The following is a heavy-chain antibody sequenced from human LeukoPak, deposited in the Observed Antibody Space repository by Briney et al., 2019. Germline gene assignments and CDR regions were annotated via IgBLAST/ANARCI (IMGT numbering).Heavy chain of an antibody. V-gene: IGHV3-23*01. D-gene: IGHD3-3*01. CDR2: ISGSGGTT. CDR3: AKVDFGVLIGGHFDF. J-gene: IGHJ4*02. CDR1: VFTFTTYA. Sequence: GGSLRLSCAASVFTFTTYAMSWVRQPPGKGLEWVSGISGSGGTTYYGESVKGRFTISRDNSKNTVYLQMTSLRAEDTAVYYCAKVDFGVLIGGHFDFWGQGTLVTVSS.